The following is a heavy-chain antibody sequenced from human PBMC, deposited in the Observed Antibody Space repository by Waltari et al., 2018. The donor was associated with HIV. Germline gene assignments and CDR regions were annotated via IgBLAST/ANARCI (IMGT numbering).Heavy chain of an antibody. CDR1: GFPFSSFA. J-gene: IGHJ3*02. CDR3: ARETFDI. V-gene: IGHV3-30*04. CDR2: ISYDGSNK. Sequence: QVQLLASGGGVVQPGRSLSLPCAASGFPFSSFAIHWVRQAPGKGLEWVAVISYDGSNKYYADSVKGRFTISRDNSKNTLYLQMNSLRAEDTAVYYCARETFDIWGQGTMVTVSS.